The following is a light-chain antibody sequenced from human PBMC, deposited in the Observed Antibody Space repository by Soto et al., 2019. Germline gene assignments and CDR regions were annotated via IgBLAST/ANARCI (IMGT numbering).Light chain of an antibody. Sequence: DIQMTQSPSTQSASVGDRVTITCRASQSISSWLAWYQQKPGKAPKVLIYKASSLESGVPSRFSGSGSGTAFTLTISSLQPDDFATYYCQQYNSYSTFGQGTKVEIK. CDR1: QSISSW. J-gene: IGKJ1*01. CDR3: QQYNSYST. V-gene: IGKV1-5*03. CDR2: KAS.